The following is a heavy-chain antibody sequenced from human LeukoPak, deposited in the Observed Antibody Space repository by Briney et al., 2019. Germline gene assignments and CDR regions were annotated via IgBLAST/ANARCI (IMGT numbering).Heavy chain of an antibody. CDR2: IGTNGIST. J-gene: IGHJ4*02. Sequence: GGSLRLSCTVSGLTFSTYAMHWVRQAPGKGLGYVSAIGTNGISTYYADAVRDRFIISRDNSKNTLYLQMTSLRAEDTAVYYCVKGSQVVYSPAFDYWGQGTLVTVSS. CDR1: GLTFSTYA. CDR3: VKGSQVVYSPAFDY. V-gene: IGHV3-64D*06. D-gene: IGHD2-2*01.